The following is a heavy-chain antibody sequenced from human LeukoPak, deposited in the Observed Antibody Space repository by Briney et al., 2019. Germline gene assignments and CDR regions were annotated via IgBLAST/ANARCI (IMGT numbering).Heavy chain of an antibody. V-gene: IGHV1-69*06. CDR1: GGTFSSYA. CDR2: IIPIFGTA. CDR3: ASQITMVRGAIVPYYYYGMDV. D-gene: IGHD3-10*01. J-gene: IGHJ6*04. Sequence: SVKVPCKASGGTFSSYAISWVRQAPGQGLEWMGGIIPIFGTANYAQKFQGRVTITADKSTSTAYMELSSLRSEDTAVYYCASQITMVRGAIVPYYYYGMDVWGKGTTVTVSS.